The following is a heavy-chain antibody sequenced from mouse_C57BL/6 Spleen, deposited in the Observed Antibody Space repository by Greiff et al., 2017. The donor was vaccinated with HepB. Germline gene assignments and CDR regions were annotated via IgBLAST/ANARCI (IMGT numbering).Heavy chain of an antibody. J-gene: IGHJ2*01. CDR3: VRHFPRGSFGY. CDR2: IRSKSNNYAT. D-gene: IGHD3-1*01. Sequence: EVQLVESGGGLVQPKGSLKLSCAASGFSFNTYAMNWVRQAPGKGLEWVARIRSKSNNYATYYADSVKDRFTISRDDSESMLYLQMNNLKTEDTAMYYCVRHFPRGSFGYWGQGTTLTVSS. V-gene: IGHV10-1*01. CDR1: GFSFNTYA.